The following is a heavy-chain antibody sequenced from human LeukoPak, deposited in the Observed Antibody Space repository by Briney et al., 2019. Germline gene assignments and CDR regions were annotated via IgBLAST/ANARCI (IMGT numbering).Heavy chain of an antibody. CDR3: ARESLVQRDDF. J-gene: IGHJ4*02. V-gene: IGHV1-18*01. CDR2: IRANNGDT. Sequence: ASVKVSCKPSGYTFTSYGITWVRQAPGQGLEWWGWIRANNGDTHYSENFQGRGTLTIDTSTSTAYMEVRRLESADTAVYYCARESLVQRDDFWGQGTLITASS. CDR1: GYTFTSYG. D-gene: IGHD3-10*02.